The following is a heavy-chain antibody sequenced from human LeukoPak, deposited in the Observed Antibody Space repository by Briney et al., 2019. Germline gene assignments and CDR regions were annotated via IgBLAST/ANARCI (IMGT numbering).Heavy chain of an antibody. V-gene: IGHV4-59*08. Sequence: SETQSLTCTVSGGSISSYYWSWLRQPPGKGLGWLGYTYYSGSTKYNPSLKSRVTISADTSKTQFSLKLSSVTAAATAVYYCAGLDSKRGGCYYYGMDVWGQGTTVTVSS. D-gene: IGHD2/OR15-2a*01. CDR1: GGSISSYY. CDR2: TYYSGST. J-gene: IGHJ6*02. CDR3: AGLDSKRGGCYYYGMDV.